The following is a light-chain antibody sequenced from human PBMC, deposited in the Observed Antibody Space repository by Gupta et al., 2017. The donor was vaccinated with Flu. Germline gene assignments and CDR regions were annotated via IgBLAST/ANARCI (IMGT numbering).Light chain of an antibody. CDR2: DAS. J-gene: IGKJ4*01. CDR3: QHRSSWPLT. Sequence: ELLLTQSPATLSLSPGERATLSCRASQSISRYLVWYQQKPGQAPRLLIYDASNRATGIPARFSGSGSGTDFTLTISSLEPEDFAVYYCQHRSSWPLTFGGGTKVEIK. V-gene: IGKV3-11*01. CDR1: QSISRY.